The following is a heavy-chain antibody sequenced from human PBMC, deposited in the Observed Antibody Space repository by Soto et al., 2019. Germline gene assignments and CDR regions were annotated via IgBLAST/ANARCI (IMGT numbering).Heavy chain of an antibody. D-gene: IGHD3-9*01. CDR2: INHSGST. Sequence: QVQLQQWGAGLLKPSETLSLTCAVYGGSFSGYYWSWIRQPPGKGLEWIGEINHSGSTNYNPSLKSRVTISVDTSKNQFSLKLSSVTAADTAVYYCARGILRYFDWPPFDYWSQGTLVTVSS. CDR1: GGSFSGYY. V-gene: IGHV4-34*01. CDR3: ARGILRYFDWPPFDY. J-gene: IGHJ4*02.